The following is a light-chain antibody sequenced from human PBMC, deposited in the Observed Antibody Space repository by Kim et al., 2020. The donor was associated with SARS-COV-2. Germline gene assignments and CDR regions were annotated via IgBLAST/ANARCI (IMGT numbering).Light chain of an antibody. CDR2: DAY. J-gene: IGKJ4*01. V-gene: IGKV3-15*01. CDR1: QSVSTN. Sequence: SLGERATLSGRASQSVSTNLAWYQQKPGQAPRLLIYDAYIRATGVPARFSGSGSGTEFTLTISGLQSEDFAVYHCQQYNKWFALSFGGGTKVDIK. CDR3: QQYNKWFALS.